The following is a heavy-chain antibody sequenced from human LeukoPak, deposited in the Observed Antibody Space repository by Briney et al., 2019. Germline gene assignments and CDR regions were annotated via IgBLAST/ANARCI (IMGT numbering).Heavy chain of an antibody. Sequence: PSETLSLTCAVYGGSFIPYYWGWIRQPPGKGLEWIGEINHSGSTNYNPSLKSRVTISVDTSKNQFSLKLSSVTAADTAVYHCARGGFYCGGDCYVDYWGQGTLVTVSS. CDR1: GGSFIPYY. J-gene: IGHJ4*02. CDR2: INHSGST. V-gene: IGHV4-34*01. D-gene: IGHD2-21*02. CDR3: ARGGFYCGGDCYVDY.